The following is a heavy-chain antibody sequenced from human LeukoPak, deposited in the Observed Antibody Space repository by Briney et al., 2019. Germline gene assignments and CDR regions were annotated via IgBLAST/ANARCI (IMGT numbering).Heavy chain of an antibody. CDR3: ARGYPLSTTAAGTYFQH. V-gene: IGHV1-2*02. CDR1: GYTFTGYY. J-gene: IGHJ1*01. D-gene: IGHD6-13*01. Sequence: ASVKVSCKASGYTFTGYYMHWVRQAPGQGLEWMGWINPNSGGTNYAQRFQGRVTMTRDTSISTAYMELSRLRSDDTAVYYCARGYPLSTTAAGTYFQHWGQGTLVTVSS. CDR2: INPNSGGT.